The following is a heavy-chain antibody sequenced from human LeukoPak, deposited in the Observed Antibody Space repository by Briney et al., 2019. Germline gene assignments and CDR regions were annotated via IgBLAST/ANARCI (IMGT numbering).Heavy chain of an antibody. CDR3: ARYGSPIHYYYMDV. D-gene: IGHD3-9*01. Sequence: ASVKVSCKASGYTFTIYGISWVRQAPGQGLEWMGWINTNTGNPTYAQGFTGRFVFALDTSVSTAYLQISSLKGEDTAVYYCARYGSPIHYYYMDVWGKGTTVTVSS. CDR2: INTNTGNP. CDR1: GYTFTIYG. V-gene: IGHV7-4-1*02. J-gene: IGHJ6*03.